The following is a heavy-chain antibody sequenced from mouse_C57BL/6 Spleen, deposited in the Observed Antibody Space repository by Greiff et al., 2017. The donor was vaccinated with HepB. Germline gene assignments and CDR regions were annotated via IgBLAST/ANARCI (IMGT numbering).Heavy chain of an antibody. Sequence: QVQLQQSGAELVRPGTSVKVSCKASGYAFTNYLIEWVKQRPGQGLEWIGVINPGSGGTNYNEKFKGKATLTADKSSSTAYMQLSSLTSEDSAVYVCARRPLYAMDYWGQGTSVTVSS. CDR3: ARRPLYAMDY. CDR1: GYAFTNYL. J-gene: IGHJ4*01. CDR2: INPGSGGT. V-gene: IGHV1-54*01.